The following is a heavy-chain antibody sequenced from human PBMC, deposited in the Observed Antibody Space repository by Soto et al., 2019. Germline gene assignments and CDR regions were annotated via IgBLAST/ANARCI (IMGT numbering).Heavy chain of an antibody. CDR2: IYYSGST. V-gene: IGHV4-30-4*01. CDR3: ARGGLTAYYDFWSGYSGLSW. J-gene: IGHJ4*02. Sequence: QVQLQESGPGLVKPSQTLSLTCTVSGGSISSGDYYWSWIRQPPGKGLEWIGYIYYSGSTYYNPSLKSLVTISVDTSKTQFSLKLSSVTAADTAVYYCARGGLTAYYDFWSGYSGLSWWGQGTLVTVSS. CDR1: GGSISSGDYY. D-gene: IGHD3-3*01.